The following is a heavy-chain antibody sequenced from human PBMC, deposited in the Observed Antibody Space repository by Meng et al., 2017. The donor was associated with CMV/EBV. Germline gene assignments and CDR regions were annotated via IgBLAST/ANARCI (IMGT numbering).Heavy chain of an antibody. CDR2: MNPNSGGT. J-gene: IGHJ3*02. CDR1: GYTFTSYD. D-gene: IGHD2-8*02. V-gene: IGHV1-2*02. Sequence: ASVKVSCKASGYTFTSYDINWVRQATGQGLEWMGWMNPNSGGTNYAQKFQGRVTMTRDTSISTAYMELSSLRSEDTAVYYCARFGIGGVGAFDIWGQGTMVTVSS. CDR3: ARFGIGGVGAFDI.